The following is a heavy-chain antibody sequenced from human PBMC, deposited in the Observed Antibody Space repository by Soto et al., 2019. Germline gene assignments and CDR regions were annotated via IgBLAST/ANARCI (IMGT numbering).Heavy chain of an antibody. D-gene: IGHD2-15*01. CDR3: ARVLTVADTDYFDY. V-gene: IGHV3-30-3*01. J-gene: IGHJ4*02. CDR2: ISYDGSNK. CDR1: GFTFSSYA. Sequence: PGGSLRLSCAASGFTFSSYAMHWVRQAPGKGLEWVAVISYDGSNKYYADSVKGRFTISRDNSKNTLYLQMNSLRAEDTAVYYCARVLTVADTDYFDYWGQGTLVTVSS.